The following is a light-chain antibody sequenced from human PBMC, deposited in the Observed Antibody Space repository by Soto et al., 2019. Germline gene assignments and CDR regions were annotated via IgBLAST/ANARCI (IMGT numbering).Light chain of an antibody. V-gene: IGKV3-11*01. J-gene: IGKJ5*01. CDR1: PSVTNY. CDR3: QQRNIWPPVT. Sequence: PGERATLSCRASPSVTNYLAWYQQKPGQPPRLLIYGAFNRAAGIPARFSGSGSGTDFPLTISSLEPEDSAVYYCQQRNIWPPVTFGQGTRLEIK. CDR2: GAF.